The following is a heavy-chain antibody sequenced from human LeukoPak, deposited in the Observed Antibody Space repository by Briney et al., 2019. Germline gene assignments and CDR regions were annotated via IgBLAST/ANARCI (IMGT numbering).Heavy chain of an antibody. Sequence: PSETLSLTCAVSGGSISSSNWWSWVRQPPGKGLEWIGEIYHSGSTNYNPSLKSRVTISVDKSKNQFSLKLSSVTAADTAVYYCARDCSSTSCSYGGFDPWGQGTLVTVSS. V-gene: IGHV4-4*02. J-gene: IGHJ5*02. CDR1: GGSISSSNW. D-gene: IGHD2-2*01. CDR3: ARDCSSTSCSYGGFDP. CDR2: IYHSGST.